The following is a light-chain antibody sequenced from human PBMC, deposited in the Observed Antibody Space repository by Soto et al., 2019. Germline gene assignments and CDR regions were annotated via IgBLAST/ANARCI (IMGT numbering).Light chain of an antibody. CDR3: SSYAGSSNYV. CDR1: RSDVGGYDY. J-gene: IGLJ1*01. Sequence: QSVLTQPPSASGSPGQSVTISCTGTRSDVGGYDYVSWHQQHPGQAPKLMIFEVSQRPSGVPDRFSGSKSGNTASLTVSALQAEDEADYFCSSYAGSSNYVFGTGTKVTVL. CDR2: EVS. V-gene: IGLV2-8*01.